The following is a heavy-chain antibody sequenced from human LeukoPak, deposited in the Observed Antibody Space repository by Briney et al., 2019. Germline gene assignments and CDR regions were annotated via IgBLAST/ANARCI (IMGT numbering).Heavy chain of an antibody. V-gene: IGHV4-4*07. CDR1: GGPISSYY. CDR2: IYTSGST. J-gene: IGHJ5*02. CDR3: ARDRLDTIFGVASNWFDP. D-gene: IGHD3-3*01. Sequence: ASETLSLTCTVSGGPISSYYWSWIRQPAGKGLEWIGRIYTSGSTNYNPSLKSRVTMSVDTSKNQFSLKLSSVTAADTAVYYCARDRLDTIFGVASNWFDPWGQGTLVTVSS.